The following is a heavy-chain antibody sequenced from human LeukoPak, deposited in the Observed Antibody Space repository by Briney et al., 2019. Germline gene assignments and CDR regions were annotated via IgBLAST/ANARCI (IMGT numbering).Heavy chain of an antibody. V-gene: IGHV3-30*02. CDR2: IRYDGSNK. CDR1: GFTFSSYG. CDR3: ARKAYCSGGSCSRYNSDSYYFDY. D-gene: IGHD2-15*01. J-gene: IGHJ4*02. Sequence: PGGSLRLSCAASGFTFSSYGMHWVRQAPGKGLEWVAFIRYDGSNKYYADSVKGRFTISRDNSKNTLYLQMNSLRAEDTAVYYCARKAYCSGGSCSRYNSDSYYFDYWGQGTLVTVSS.